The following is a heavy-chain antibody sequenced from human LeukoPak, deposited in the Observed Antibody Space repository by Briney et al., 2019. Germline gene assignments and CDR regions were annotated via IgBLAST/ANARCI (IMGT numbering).Heavy chain of an antibody. CDR3: AKSRDCSGGSCYHPDY. CDR2: ISGSGGST. J-gene: IGHJ4*02. Sequence: GGSLRLSCAASGFTFSSYAMSWVRQAPGKGLEWVSAISGSGGSTYYADSVKGRFTISRDNSKNTLYLQMNSLRAEDTAVYYCAKSRDCSGGSCYHPDYWGQGTLATVSS. D-gene: IGHD2-15*01. CDR1: GFTFSSYA. V-gene: IGHV3-23*01.